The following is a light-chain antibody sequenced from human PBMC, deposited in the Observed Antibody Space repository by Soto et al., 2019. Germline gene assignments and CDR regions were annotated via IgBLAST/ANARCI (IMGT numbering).Light chain of an antibody. CDR1: QSIASR. J-gene: IGKJ1*01. Sequence: DIQMTQSPSSVSASVGDRVTITCRASQSIASRLNWYQQKPGSAPKLLIYGASTLESGVPSRFSGSGSGTDFTLTVSSLQVEDFATYYCQQTDTIPRTFGQGTKVDIK. CDR2: GAS. V-gene: IGKV1-39*01. CDR3: QQTDTIPRT.